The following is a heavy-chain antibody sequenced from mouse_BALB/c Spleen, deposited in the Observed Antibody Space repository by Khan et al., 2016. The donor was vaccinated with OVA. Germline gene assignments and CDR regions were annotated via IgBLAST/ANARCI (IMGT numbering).Heavy chain of an antibody. Sequence: QMQLEESGPGLVAPSQSLSITCTVSGFSLTDYAVSWIRQPPGKGLEWLGVIWGGGSKYYNSVLKSRLSISKDNSKSQVFLKMNSLQTDDTAMYYCAKDPPYYAMDYWGQGTSVTDSS. CDR3: AKDPPYYAMDY. V-gene: IGHV2-6-5*01. CDR1: GFSLTDYA. CDR2: IWGGGSK. J-gene: IGHJ4*01.